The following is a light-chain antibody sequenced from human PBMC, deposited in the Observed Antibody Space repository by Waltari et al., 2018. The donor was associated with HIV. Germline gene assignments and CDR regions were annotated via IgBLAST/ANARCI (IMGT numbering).Light chain of an antibody. Sequence: DIVMTQSPLSLPVTPGEPASISCRSSQSLLRNGYNYLDWYLQKPGQSPQLLIFLASNRASGVPDRFSGSGSDTDFTLHISRVEAEDVGVYYCMQSLQSITFGQGTRLDIK. J-gene: IGKJ5*01. CDR1: QSLLRNGYNY. CDR3: MQSLQSIT. V-gene: IGKV2-28*01. CDR2: LAS.